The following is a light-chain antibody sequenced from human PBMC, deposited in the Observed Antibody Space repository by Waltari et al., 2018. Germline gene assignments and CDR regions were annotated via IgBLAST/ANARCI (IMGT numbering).Light chain of an antibody. CDR1: SSDIGFYNY. CDR3: SSYAGSSTFI. V-gene: IGLV2-11*01. CDR2: DVN. Sequence: QAALTQPPSVSGSPGQPVTISCTGSSSDIGFYNYASWYQHHPGKAPKLMIFDVNKRPSGVSDRFSGSKSGNTASLTISGLQGEEEADYFCSSYAGSSTFIFGSGT. J-gene: IGLJ1*01.